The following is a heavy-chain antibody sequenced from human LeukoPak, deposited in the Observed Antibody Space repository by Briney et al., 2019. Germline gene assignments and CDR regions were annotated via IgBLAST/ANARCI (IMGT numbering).Heavy chain of an antibody. CDR2: IYTGGST. CDR3: ARRAGALYYYDTSGPFDH. CDR1: ELTVSTNY. V-gene: IGHV3-53*01. J-gene: IGHJ4*02. Sequence: GGSLRLSCAASELTVSTNYMSWVRQAPGQGLEWVSVIYTGGSTHYADSVKGRFIISRDNSKNTVYLQMNSLRADDTAVYFCARRAGALYYYDTSGPFDHWGRGTLVTVSS. D-gene: IGHD3-22*01.